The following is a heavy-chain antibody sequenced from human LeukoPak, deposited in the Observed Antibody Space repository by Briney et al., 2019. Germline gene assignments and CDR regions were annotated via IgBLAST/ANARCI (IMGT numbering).Heavy chain of an antibody. J-gene: IGHJ6*03. Sequence: KPSETLSLTCTVSGGSISSYYWSWIRQPPGKGLEWIGNVYHSGKASYNPSLKSRVTISVDSSKTQFYLKLSSVTTADTAVYYCARDIAVAGKVYYYYYMDVWGKGTTVTVSS. CDR2: VYHSGKA. CDR3: ARDIAVAGKVYYYYYMDV. CDR1: GGSISSYY. V-gene: IGHV4-59*01. D-gene: IGHD6-19*01.